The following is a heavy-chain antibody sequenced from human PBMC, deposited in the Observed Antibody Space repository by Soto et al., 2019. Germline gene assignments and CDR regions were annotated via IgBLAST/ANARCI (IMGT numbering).Heavy chain of an antibody. V-gene: IGHV3-30*18. Sequence: RLSCAASGFTFSSYGMHWVRQAPGKGLEWVAVISYDGSNKYYADSVKGRFTISRDNSKNTLYLQMNSLRAEDTAVYYCADDNYYYGMDVWGQGTTVTVSS. J-gene: IGHJ6*02. CDR1: GFTFSSYG. CDR3: ADDNYYYGMDV. CDR2: ISYDGSNK.